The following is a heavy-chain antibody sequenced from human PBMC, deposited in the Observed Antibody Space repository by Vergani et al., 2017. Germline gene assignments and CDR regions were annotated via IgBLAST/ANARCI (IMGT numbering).Heavy chain of an antibody. J-gene: IGHJ1*01. Sequence: EVQLLESGGGLVQPGGSRRLFCAGAGFTFDTYTMAYVRQAPGKGLEWVATISSGGGDIFYAGSVKGRFTISRDNSKNTLFLQMNSLKDEDTAVYYCTTAWGLYYLHGEYFQYWGRGTLVSVSS. CDR2: ISSGGGDI. CDR1: GFTFDTYT. CDR3: TTAWGLYYLHGEYFQY. D-gene: IGHD3-10*01. V-gene: IGHV3-23*01.